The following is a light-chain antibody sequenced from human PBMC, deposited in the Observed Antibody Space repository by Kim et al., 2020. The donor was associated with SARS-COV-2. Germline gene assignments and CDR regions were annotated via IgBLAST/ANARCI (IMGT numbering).Light chain of an antibody. CDR1: QGISSY. Sequence: DIQMTQSPSAMSASVGDRVTITCRASQGISSYVAWFQQKPGKVPKRLIYGASSLESGVPSRFSGSGSGTEFTLTISSLQPEDFATYYCLQHNSYPYTFGQGTKLEI. V-gene: IGKV1-17*03. CDR3: LQHNSYPYT. J-gene: IGKJ2*01. CDR2: GAS.